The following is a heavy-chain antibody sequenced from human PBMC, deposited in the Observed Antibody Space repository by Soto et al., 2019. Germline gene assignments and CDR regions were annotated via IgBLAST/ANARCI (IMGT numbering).Heavy chain of an antibody. D-gene: IGHD3-3*01. V-gene: IGHV4-59*01. CDR1: GGSISYYY. CDR3: ARDRGVVIPDAFDL. Sequence: QVQLQQSGPGLVKPSETLSLTCTVSGGSISYYYWSWIRQPPGKTLEWIGYVYYSGSANYNPSLTCRVSISVDTSKNQFSLNLSSVTAADTAVYYCARDRGVVIPDAFDLWGRGTMVTVSS. J-gene: IGHJ3*01. CDR2: VYYSGSA.